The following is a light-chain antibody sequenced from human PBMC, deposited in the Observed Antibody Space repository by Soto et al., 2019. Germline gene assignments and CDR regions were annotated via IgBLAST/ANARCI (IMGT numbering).Light chain of an antibody. Sequence: EIVLTQSPGTLSLSPGERATLSCRASQSVTSSYLAWYQQKPGQAPRLLIYGASSRATGTADRFSGSGSGTDFTLTISSLQPDDFATYYCQQYNSYPWTFGQGTKVEIK. J-gene: IGKJ1*01. V-gene: IGKV3-20*01. CDR3: QQYNSYPWT. CDR2: GAS. CDR1: QSVTSSY.